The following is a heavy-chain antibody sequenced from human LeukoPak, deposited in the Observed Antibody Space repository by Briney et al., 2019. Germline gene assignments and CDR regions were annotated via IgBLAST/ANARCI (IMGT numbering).Heavy chain of an antibody. CDR2: IYYRGST. D-gene: IGHD1-1*01. J-gene: IGHJ4*02. Sequence: SETLSLTCTVSGGSISSYYWSWIRQPPGKGLEWIGYIYYRGSTNYNPSLKSRVTISVDTSKNQFSLKLSSVTAADTAVYYCARHSELDGDDYWGQGTLVTVSS. V-gene: IGHV4-59*01. CDR1: GGSISSYY. CDR3: ARHSELDGDDY.